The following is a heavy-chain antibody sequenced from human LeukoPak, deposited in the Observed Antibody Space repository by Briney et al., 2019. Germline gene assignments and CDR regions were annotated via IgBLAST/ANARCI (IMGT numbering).Heavy chain of an antibody. CDR2: IYYSGST. CDR1: GGSISSSSYY. J-gene: IGHJ3*02. D-gene: IGHD3-22*01. Sequence: SETLSLTCTVSGGSISSSSYYWGWIRQPPGKGLEWIGSIYYSGSTYYNPSLKSRVTISVDTSKNQFSPKLSSVTAADTAVYYCARLGTYYYDSSGYPDIWGQGTMVTVSS. CDR3: ARLGTYYYDSSGYPDI. V-gene: IGHV4-39*01.